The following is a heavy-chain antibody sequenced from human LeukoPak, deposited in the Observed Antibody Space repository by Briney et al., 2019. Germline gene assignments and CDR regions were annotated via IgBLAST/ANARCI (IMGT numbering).Heavy chain of an antibody. V-gene: IGHV4-39*07. CDR1: GGSISSSSYY. CDR2: INHSGST. J-gene: IGHJ4*02. D-gene: IGHD3-22*01. Sequence: SETLSLTCTVSGGSISSSSYYWGWIRQPPGKGLEWIGEINHSGSTNYNPSLKSRVTISVDTSKNQFSLKLSSVTAADTAVYYCARAYYYDREASLWGQGTLVTVSS. CDR3: ARAYYYDREASL.